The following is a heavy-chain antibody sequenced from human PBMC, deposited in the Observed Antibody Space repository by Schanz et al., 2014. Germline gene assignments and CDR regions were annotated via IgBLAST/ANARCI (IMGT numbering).Heavy chain of an antibody. V-gene: IGHV3-23*01. CDR1: GFTFFGSFA. Sequence: VQLLESGGGLVQPGGSLRLSCVASGFTFFGSFAMSWVRQAPGKGLGWVSGMSGSGSTADYADSVKGRFTISRDNAKNSGFLHMNRLRAEDAAVYYCATEGPRGTRHPINYYYAMDNWGQGTKVTV. CDR3: ATEGPRGTRHPINYYYAMDN. J-gene: IGHJ6*02. CDR2: MSGSGSTA. D-gene: IGHD6-6*01.